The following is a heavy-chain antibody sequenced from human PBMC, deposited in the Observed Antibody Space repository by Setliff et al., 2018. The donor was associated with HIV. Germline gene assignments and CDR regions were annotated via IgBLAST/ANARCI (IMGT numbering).Heavy chain of an antibody. Sequence: PSETLSLTCTVSGGSISSGSNYWSWIRQPAGKGLEWIGHIYTSGSTNYNPSLKSRVTISVDTSKNQFYLKLSSVTAADTAVYYCASRVYYYDSSGYLREEGFDPWGQGTLVTVSS. CDR3: ASRVYYYDSSGYLREEGFDP. CDR2: IYTSGST. J-gene: IGHJ5*02. CDR1: GGSISSGSNY. V-gene: IGHV4-61*09. D-gene: IGHD3-22*01.